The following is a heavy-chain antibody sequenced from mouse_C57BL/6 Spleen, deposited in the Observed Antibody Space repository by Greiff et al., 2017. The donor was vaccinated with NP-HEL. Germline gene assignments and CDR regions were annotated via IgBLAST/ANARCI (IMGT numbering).Heavy chain of an antibody. Sequence: VQLQQSGPELVKPGASVKISCKASGYAFSSSWMNWVKQRPGKGLEWIGRIYPGDGDTNYNGKFKGKATLTADKSSSTAYMQLSSLTSEDSAVYFCARGDYYGSNPDYWGQGTTLTVSS. V-gene: IGHV1-82*01. D-gene: IGHD1-1*01. CDR2: IYPGDGDT. J-gene: IGHJ2*01. CDR1: GYAFSSSW. CDR3: ARGDYYGSNPDY.